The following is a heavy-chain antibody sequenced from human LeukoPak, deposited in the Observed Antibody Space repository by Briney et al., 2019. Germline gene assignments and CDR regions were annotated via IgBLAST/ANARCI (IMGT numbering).Heavy chain of an antibody. CDR2: INPKSGGT. D-gene: IGHD3-22*01. Sequence: ASVKVSCNASGYTFTDYYIHWVRQAPGEGLEWMGWINPKSGGTTYAQKFQGRVTVTTDTSISTAYMDLTGLKSDDTAVYYCARGGGSSGYPDYWGQGTLVTVSS. CDR3: ARGGGSSGYPDY. CDR1: GYTFTDYY. V-gene: IGHV1-2*02. J-gene: IGHJ4*02.